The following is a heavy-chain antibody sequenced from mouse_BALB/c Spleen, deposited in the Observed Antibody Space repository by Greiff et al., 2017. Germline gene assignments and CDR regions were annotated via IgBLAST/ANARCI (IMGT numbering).Heavy chain of an antibody. Sequence: DVMLVESGGGLVQPGGSLRLSCATSGFTFTDYYMSWVRQPPGKALEWLGFIRNKANGYTTEYSASVKGRFTISRDNSQSILYLQMNTLRAEDSATYYCARDIYDYGCNPYAMDCWGQGTSVTVSS. J-gene: IGHJ4*01. CDR3: ARDIYDYGCNPYAMDC. V-gene: IGHV7-3*02. CDR2: IRNKANGYTT. CDR1: GFTFTDYY. D-gene: IGHD2-4*01.